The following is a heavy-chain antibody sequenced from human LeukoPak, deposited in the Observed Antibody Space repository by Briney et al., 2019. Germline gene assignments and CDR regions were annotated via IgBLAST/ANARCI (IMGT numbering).Heavy chain of an antibody. Sequence: SETLSLTCTVSVGSLSSYYWSWIRQPPGKGLEWSGYIYYSGSTNYNPSLKSRVTISVDTSKNQFSLKLSSVTAADTAVYYCSRGGKLGIYYYYYYMDVWGKGTTVTVSS. D-gene: IGHD7-27*01. J-gene: IGHJ6*03. CDR3: SRGGKLGIYYYYYYMDV. CDR1: VGSLSSYY. CDR2: IYYSGST. V-gene: IGHV4-59*01.